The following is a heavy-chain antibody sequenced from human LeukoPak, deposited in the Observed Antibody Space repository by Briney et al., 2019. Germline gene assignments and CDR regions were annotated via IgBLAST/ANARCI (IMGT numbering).Heavy chain of an antibody. D-gene: IGHD3-22*01. Sequence: GGSLRLSCAASGFTFSSYGMHWVRQAPGKGLEWVAVIWYDGSNKYYADSVKGRFTISRDNSKNTLYLQMNSLRAEDTAVYYCAKDAHSGYSTYYFDYWGQGTLVTVSS. V-gene: IGHV3-33*06. CDR3: AKDAHSGYSTYYFDY. J-gene: IGHJ4*02. CDR1: GFTFSSYG. CDR2: IWYDGSNK.